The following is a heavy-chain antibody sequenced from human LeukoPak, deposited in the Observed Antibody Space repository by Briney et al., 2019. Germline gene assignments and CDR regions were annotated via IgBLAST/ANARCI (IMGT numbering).Heavy chain of an antibody. CDR3: ARAVAGTVGTDY. Sequence: ASVKVSCKASGYTFTSYDINWVRQATGQGLEWMGWMNPNSGNSGYAQKFQGRVTMTRNTSISTAYMELSSLRSEDTAVYYCARAVAGTVGTDYWGQGILVTVSS. V-gene: IGHV1-8*01. CDR2: MNPNSGNS. CDR1: GYTFTSYD. J-gene: IGHJ4*02. D-gene: IGHD6-19*01.